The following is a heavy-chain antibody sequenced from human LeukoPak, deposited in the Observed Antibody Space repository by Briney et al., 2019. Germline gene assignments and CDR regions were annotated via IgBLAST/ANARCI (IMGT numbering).Heavy chain of an antibody. J-gene: IGHJ4*02. Sequence: SVKVSCTAPGGTFSSYAISWVRQAPGQGLEWMGGIIPIFGTANYAQKFQGRVTITADESTSTAYMELSSLRSEDTAVYYCARLLHPDQGSSDYWGQGTLVTVSS. CDR2: IIPIFGTA. V-gene: IGHV1-69*13. CDR3: ARLLHPDQGSSDY. CDR1: GGTFSSYA. D-gene: IGHD2/OR15-2a*01.